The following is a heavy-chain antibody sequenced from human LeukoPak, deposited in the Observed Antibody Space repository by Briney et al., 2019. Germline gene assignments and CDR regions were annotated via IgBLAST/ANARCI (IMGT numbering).Heavy chain of an antibody. V-gene: IGHV4-34*01. Sequence: SETLSLTCAVCGGSFSGYYWSWIRQPPGKGLEWIGEINHSGSTNYNPSLKSRVTISVDTSKNQFSLKLSSVTAADTAVYYCARCDYDFWSGYRIRRFDPWGQGTLVTVSS. J-gene: IGHJ5*02. D-gene: IGHD3-3*01. CDR2: INHSGST. CDR1: GGSFSGYY. CDR3: ARCDYDFWSGYRIRRFDP.